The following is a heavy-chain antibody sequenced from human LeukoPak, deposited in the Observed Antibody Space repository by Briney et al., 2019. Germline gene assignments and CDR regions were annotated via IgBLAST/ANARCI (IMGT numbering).Heavy chain of an antibody. J-gene: IGHJ4*02. CDR1: GFTFSSYA. V-gene: IGHV3-23*01. D-gene: IGHD3-10*01. Sequence: GGSLRLSCAASGFTFSSYAMSWVRQAPGKGLEWVSGVSGNGDYTYYADSVKGRFTISRDNSKNTLYLQMYVLGAEDTAVYHCARVLREFFSSGAYVKSLDYWGQGTLVTVSS. CDR3: ARVLREFFSSGAYVKSLDY. CDR2: VSGNGDYT.